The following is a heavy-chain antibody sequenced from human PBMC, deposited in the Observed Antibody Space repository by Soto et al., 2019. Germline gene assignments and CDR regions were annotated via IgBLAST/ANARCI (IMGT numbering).Heavy chain of an antibody. Sequence: GGSLRLSCAASGFTFSDYGMHWVRQAPGKGLEWVAVISYDGSKYYAGSVKGRFTISRDNSKNTLSLQMNSLRAEDTAVYYCARPYSSTWNYFDYWGQGTLVTVSS. J-gene: IGHJ4*02. V-gene: IGHV3-30*03. CDR1: GFTFSDYG. CDR2: ISYDGSK. D-gene: IGHD6-13*01. CDR3: ARPYSSTWNYFDY.